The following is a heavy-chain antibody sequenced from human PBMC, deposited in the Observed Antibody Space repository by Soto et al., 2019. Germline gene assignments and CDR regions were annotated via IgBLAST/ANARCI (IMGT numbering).Heavy chain of an antibody. V-gene: IGHV1-69*04. CDR1: GGTFSSYT. CDR2: IIPILGIA. J-gene: IGHJ6*03. D-gene: IGHD5-12*01. CDR3: ARDAAAEYSGYDFYYYYMDV. Sequence: ASVKVSCKASGGTFSSYTISWVRQAPGQGLEWMGRIIPILGIANYAQKFQGRVTITADKSTSTAYMELSSLRSEDTAVYYCARDAAAEYSGYDFYYYYMDVWGKGTTVTVSS.